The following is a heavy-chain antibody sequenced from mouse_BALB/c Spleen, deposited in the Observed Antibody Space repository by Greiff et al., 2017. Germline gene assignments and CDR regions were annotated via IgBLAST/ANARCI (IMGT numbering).Heavy chain of an antibody. J-gene: IGHJ3*01. V-gene: IGHV5-6-4*01. Sequence: EVMLVESGGGLVKPGGSLKLSCAASGFTFSSYTMSWVRQTPEKRLEWVATISSGGSYTYYPDSVKGRFTISRDNAKNTLYLQMSSLKSEDTAMYYCTGGAATDFAYWGQGTLVTVSA. CDR1: GFTFSSYT. CDR2: ISSGGSYT. CDR3: TGGAATDFAY. D-gene: IGHD1-2*01.